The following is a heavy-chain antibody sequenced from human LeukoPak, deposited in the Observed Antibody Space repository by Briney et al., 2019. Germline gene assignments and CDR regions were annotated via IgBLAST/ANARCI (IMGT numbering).Heavy chain of an antibody. J-gene: IGHJ4*02. CDR2: MNPNSGNT. CDR1: GYTFTSYD. D-gene: IGHD1-26*01. Sequence: ASVKVSCKASGYTFTSYDINWVRLATGQGLEWMGWMNPNSGNTGYAQKFQGRVTMTRNTSISTAYMELSSLRSEDTAVYYCARNSGSYEELDYWGQGTLVTVSS. CDR3: ARNSGSYEELDY. V-gene: IGHV1-8*01.